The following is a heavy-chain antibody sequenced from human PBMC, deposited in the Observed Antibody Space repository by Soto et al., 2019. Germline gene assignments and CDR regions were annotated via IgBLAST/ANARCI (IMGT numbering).Heavy chain of an antibody. CDR1: GGSISSYY. J-gene: IGHJ4*02. D-gene: IGHD3-3*01. CDR2: IYYSGST. Sequence: SETLSLTCTVSGGSISSYYWSWIRQPPGKGLEWIGYIYYSGSTNYNPSLKSRVTISVDTSKNQFSLKLSSVTAADTAVYYCARSPADVYYDFWSGYTFDYWGQGTLVTVSS. V-gene: IGHV4-59*01. CDR3: ARSPADVYYDFWSGYTFDY.